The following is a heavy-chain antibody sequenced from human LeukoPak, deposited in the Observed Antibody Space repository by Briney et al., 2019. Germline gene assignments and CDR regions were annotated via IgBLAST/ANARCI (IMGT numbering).Heavy chain of an antibody. Sequence: GGSLRLSCAASGFKFSFYSMNWVRQAPGKGLERISYISSSGSPIYYAESVKGRFTISRDNARKSSDLQMTSLTAEDTAVYYCARGSRFDYWGQGALVTVSS. CDR3: ARGSRFDY. CDR1: GFKFSFYS. V-gene: IGHV3-48*04. J-gene: IGHJ4*02. CDR2: ISSSGSPI.